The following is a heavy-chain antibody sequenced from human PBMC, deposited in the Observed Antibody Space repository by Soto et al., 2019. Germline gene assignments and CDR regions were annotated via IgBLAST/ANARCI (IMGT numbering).Heavy chain of an antibody. J-gene: IGHJ4*02. Sequence: PGGSLRLSCAASGFTFSSYGMHWVRQAPGKGLEWVAVISYDGSNKYYADSVKGRFTISRDNSKNTLYLQMNSLRAEDTAVYYCAKDPRWRGGYYSHYWGPATLVTVSS. V-gene: IGHV3-30*18. CDR3: AKDPRWRGGYYSHY. CDR2: ISYDGSNK. D-gene: IGHD2-15*01. CDR1: GFTFSSYG.